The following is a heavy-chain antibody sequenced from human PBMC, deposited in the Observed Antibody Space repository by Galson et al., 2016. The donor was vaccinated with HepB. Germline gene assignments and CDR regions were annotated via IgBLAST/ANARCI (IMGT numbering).Heavy chain of an antibody. D-gene: IGHD4-17*01. CDR3: AKDIERTTVTTAWFDP. CDR2: ITWDGGAT. J-gene: IGHJ5*02. Sequence: SLRLSCAASGFTFDDYSMYWVRQAPGKGLEWVSLITWDGGATYYADSVEGRFTISRDNSKNSLYLQMNSLTTEDTALYYCAKDIERTTVTTAWFDPWGQGTLVTVSS. CDR1: GFTFDDYS. V-gene: IGHV3-43*01.